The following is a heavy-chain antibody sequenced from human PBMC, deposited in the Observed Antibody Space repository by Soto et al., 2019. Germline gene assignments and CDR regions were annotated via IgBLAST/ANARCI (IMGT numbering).Heavy chain of an antibody. Sequence: QVQLVQSGAEAKKPGSSVKVSCKTSGGTFSSYAISWVRQSPGQGLEWMGGIVPLFRTTNYAQKFQGRVTITADTSTYTVYMELSGLRSGDTAVYYCVRDCRIYYSDPHDEFVASYYEVWGQGTMVSVSS. J-gene: IGHJ3*01. D-gene: IGHD3-22*01. V-gene: IGHV1-69*06. CDR2: IVPLFRTT. CDR3: VRDCRIYYSDPHDEFVASYYEV. CDR1: GGTFSSYA.